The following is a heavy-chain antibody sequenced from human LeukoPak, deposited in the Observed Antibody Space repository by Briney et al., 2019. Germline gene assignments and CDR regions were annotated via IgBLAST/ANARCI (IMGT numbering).Heavy chain of an antibody. Sequence: SETLSLTCTVSGGSISSYYGSGTRQPRGKGLVWSGYNYYSGSTNYNPSLKSRVTISVDTSKNHFSLKLSSVTAADTAVYYCARDGGYSYGYFDYYYYGMDVWGQGTTVTVSS. CDR2: NYYSGST. D-gene: IGHD5-18*01. CDR3: ARDGGYSYGYFDYYYYGMDV. V-gene: IGHV4-59*01. J-gene: IGHJ6*02. CDR1: GGSISSYY.